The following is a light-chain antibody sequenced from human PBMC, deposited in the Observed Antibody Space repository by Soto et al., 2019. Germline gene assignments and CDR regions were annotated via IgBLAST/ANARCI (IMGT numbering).Light chain of an antibody. V-gene: IGLV1-40*01. Sequence: QSVLTQPPSVSGAPGQRVTISCTGSSSNIGAGYDVHWYQQLPGTAPKLLIYGNSNRPSGVPDRFSGSKSGTSASLAITGLQAEDEADYYCQSYDSSLSGSWGVVFGGGTKLTVL. J-gene: IGLJ2*01. CDR3: QSYDSSLSGSWGVV. CDR2: GNS. CDR1: SSNIGAGYD.